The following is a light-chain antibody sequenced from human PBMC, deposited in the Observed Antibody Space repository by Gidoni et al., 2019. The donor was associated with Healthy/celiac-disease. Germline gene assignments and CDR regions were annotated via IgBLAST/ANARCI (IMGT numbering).Light chain of an antibody. J-gene: IGLJ2*01. V-gene: IGLV2-23*03. CDR3: CSYAGSSTFDVV. CDR2: EGS. CDR1: SSDVGSYNL. Sequence: QSALTQPASVSGSPGQSITISCTGTSSDVGSYNLVSWYQQHPGNAPKLMIYEGSKRPSGVSNRFAGSKSGNTASRTISGLQAEDEADYYCCSYAGSSTFDVVFGGGTKLTVL.